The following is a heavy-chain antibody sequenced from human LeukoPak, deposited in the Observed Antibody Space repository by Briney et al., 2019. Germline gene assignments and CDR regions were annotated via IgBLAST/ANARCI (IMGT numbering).Heavy chain of an antibody. CDR3: ARDARVYSNYL. CDR2: IYSGSST. CDR1: DFIVSVNY. V-gene: IGHV3-53*05. Sequence: GGSLRLSCAASDFIVSVNYMSWVRQAPGKGLEWVSVIYSGSSTYYADSVKGRFTISRDNSKNTLYLQMNSLRTADTSVYECARDARVYSNYLWGEGTLVTVAS. J-gene: IGHJ5*02. D-gene: IGHD4-11*01.